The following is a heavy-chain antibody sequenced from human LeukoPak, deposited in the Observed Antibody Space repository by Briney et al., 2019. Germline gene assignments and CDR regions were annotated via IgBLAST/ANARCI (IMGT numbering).Heavy chain of an antibody. V-gene: IGHV4-34*01. CDR2: INHSGST. CDR1: GGSFSGYY. D-gene: IGHD3-10*01. J-gene: IGHJ6*03. CDR3: AREGSVNNYYMDV. Sequence: PSETLSLTCAVYGGSFSGYYWSWIRQPPGKGLEWIGEINHSGSTNYNPSLKSRVTISVDTSKNQFSLKLSSVTAADTAVYYCAREGSVNNYYMDVWGKGTTVTVSS.